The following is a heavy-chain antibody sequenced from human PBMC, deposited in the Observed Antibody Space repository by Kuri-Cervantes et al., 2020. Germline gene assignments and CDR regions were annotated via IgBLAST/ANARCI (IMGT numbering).Heavy chain of an antibody. J-gene: IGHJ3*02. V-gene: IGHV3-7*01. CDR3: AREGLGYYDSSGPLRAFDI. CDR1: GFTLSSYW. CDR2: INEGGSKK. D-gene: IGHD3-22*01. Sequence: GESLKISCAASGFTLSSYWMSRVRQAPGKGLEWVANINEGGSKKYYMDSVTGRFTISRDNAKNSLYLQMNSLRAEDTAVYYCAREGLGYYDSSGPLRAFDIWGQGTMVTVSS.